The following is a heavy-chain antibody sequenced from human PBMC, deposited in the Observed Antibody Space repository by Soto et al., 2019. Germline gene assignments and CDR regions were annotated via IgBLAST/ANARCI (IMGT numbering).Heavy chain of an antibody. D-gene: IGHD4-17*01. CDR2: ISSSGGST. CDR3: AKTGTTVTTYYYYYMDV. Sequence: GGSLRLSCAASGFTFSSYALSWVRQAPGKGLEWVSSISSSGGSTYYADSVRGRFTISRDNSKNMLYLQMNSLRAADTAVYYCAKTGTTVTTYYYYYMDVWGKGTTVTVSS. V-gene: IGHV3-23*01. CDR1: GFTFSSYA. J-gene: IGHJ6*03.